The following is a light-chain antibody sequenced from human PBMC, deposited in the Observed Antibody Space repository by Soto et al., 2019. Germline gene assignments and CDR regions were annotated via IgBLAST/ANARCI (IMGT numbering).Light chain of an antibody. CDR3: QQQAT. V-gene: IGKV3-20*01. CDR1: QSVSSSY. Sequence: EIVLTQSPGTLSLSPGERATLSCRASQSVSSSYLAWYQQKPGQAPRLLIYGASSRATDIPDRFSGSGSGTDFTLTISRLEPEDFAVYYCQQQATFGQGTKVEIK. CDR2: GAS. J-gene: IGKJ1*01.